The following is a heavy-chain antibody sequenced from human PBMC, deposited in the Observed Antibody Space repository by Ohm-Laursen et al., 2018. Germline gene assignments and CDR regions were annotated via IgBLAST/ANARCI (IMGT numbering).Heavy chain of an antibody. CDR1: GFTFSSYW. CDR2: INSDGNST. V-gene: IGHV3-74*01. Sequence: SLRLSCTASGFTFSSYWMHWVRQAPGKGLVWVSRINSDGNSTSYADSVKGRFTISRDNAKNTLYPQMNSLRAEDTAVYYCARDTAAGLFYYWGQGTLVTVSS. D-gene: IGHD6-13*01. J-gene: IGHJ4*02. CDR3: ARDTAAGLFYY.